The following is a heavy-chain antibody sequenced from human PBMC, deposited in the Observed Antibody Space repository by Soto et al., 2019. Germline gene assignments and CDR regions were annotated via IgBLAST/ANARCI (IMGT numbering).Heavy chain of an antibody. CDR3: AKALHYGSGSYYAFDI. J-gene: IGHJ3*02. Sequence: GGSLRLSCAASGFTFSSYGMHWVRQAPGKGLEWVAVISYDGSNKYYADSVKGRFTISRDNSKNTLYLQMNSLRAEDTAVYYRAKALHYGSGSYYAFDIWGQGTMVTVSS. D-gene: IGHD3-10*01. CDR2: ISYDGSNK. CDR1: GFTFSSYG. V-gene: IGHV3-30*18.